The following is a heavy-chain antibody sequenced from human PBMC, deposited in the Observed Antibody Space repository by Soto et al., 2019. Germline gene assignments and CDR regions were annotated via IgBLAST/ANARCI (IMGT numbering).Heavy chain of an antibody. J-gene: IGHJ4*02. V-gene: IGHV4-34*01. D-gene: IGHD2-2*01. CDR2: INHSGST. CDR3: ARWGIVVVPADKRRGDY. Sequence: QVQLQQWGAGLLKPSETLSLTCAVYGGSFSGYYWSWIRQPPGKGLEWIGEINHSGSTNYNPYLKSRVTISVDTSKHQFSLKLSSVTAADTAVYYCARWGIVVVPADKRRGDYWGQGPLVTVSS. CDR1: GGSFSGYY.